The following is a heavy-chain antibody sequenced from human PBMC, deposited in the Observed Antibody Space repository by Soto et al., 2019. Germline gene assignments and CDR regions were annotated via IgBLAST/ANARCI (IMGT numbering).Heavy chain of an antibody. CDR3: ATTGYTSGWADY. D-gene: IGHD6-19*01. CDR1: GYTFTTYA. J-gene: IGHJ4*02. Sequence: QVQLVQSGAEVKKPGASVKVSCKASGYTFTTYAIQWVRQASGQRLEWMGWVSADSGNTKYSQKFQGRVTITRDTSARTAYKELSSLTSEDTAVYYCATTGYTSGWADYWGQGTPVTVSS. CDR2: VSADSGNT. V-gene: IGHV1-3*01.